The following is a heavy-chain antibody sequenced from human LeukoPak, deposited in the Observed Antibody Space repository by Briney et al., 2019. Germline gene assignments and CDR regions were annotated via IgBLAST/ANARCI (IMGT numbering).Heavy chain of an antibody. D-gene: IGHD2-15*01. Sequence: SETLSLTCTVSGGSISSGSCYWSWIRQPPGKGLEWIGEINHSGSTNYNPSLKSRVTISVDTSKNQFSLKLSSVTAADTAVYYCARGVVVVAVSYNWFDPWGQGTLVTVSS. CDR2: INHSGST. J-gene: IGHJ5*02. CDR1: GGSISSGSCY. V-gene: IGHV4-39*07. CDR3: ARGVVVVAVSYNWFDP.